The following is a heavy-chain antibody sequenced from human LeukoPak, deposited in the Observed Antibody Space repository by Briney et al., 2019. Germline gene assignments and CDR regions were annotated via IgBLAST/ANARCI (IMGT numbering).Heavy chain of an antibody. CDR3: AKTSKGYSSGWYGYYGMDV. Sequence: PGGSLGLSCAASGFTFSSYAMSWVRQAPGKGLEWVSAISGSGGSTYYADSVKGRFTISRDNSKNTLYLQMNSLRAEDTAVYYCAKTSKGYSSGWYGYYGMDVWGKGTTVTVSS. CDR1: GFTFSSYA. D-gene: IGHD6-19*01. CDR2: ISGSGGST. V-gene: IGHV3-23*01. J-gene: IGHJ6*04.